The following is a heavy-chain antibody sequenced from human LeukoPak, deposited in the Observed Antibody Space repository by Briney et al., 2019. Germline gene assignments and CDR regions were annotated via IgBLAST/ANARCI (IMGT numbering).Heavy chain of an antibody. Sequence: ASVKVSCKASAYTFTGYDMHWVRQAPGQGMGLMGWINPSSDCTNYDQRVQGRVTMTRDTSISKAYMELSRLRSDDTAVYYCAILGVGHCSGASCYPDYYFHFCGQGTLVTVSS. CDR3: AILGVGHCSGASCYPDYYFHF. V-gene: IGHV1-2*02. CDR1: AYTFTGYD. J-gene: IGHJ4*02. CDR2: INPSSDCT. D-gene: IGHD2-15*01.